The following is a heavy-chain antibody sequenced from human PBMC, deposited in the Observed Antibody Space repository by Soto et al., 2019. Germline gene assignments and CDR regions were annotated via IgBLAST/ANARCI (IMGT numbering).Heavy chain of an antibody. Sequence: QLQLVQSGAAVKKPGSSVKVSCKASGGTLNTYTISWVRQAPGQGLEWMGSILPFLGSTNYAKKFQGRVTITADQSTSTMERSSLRSEDTAVYFCARDVTAMEALYYYDTWGQGSLVTVSS. CDR3: ARDVTAMEALYYYDT. V-gene: IGHV1-69*08. D-gene: IGHD5-18*01. J-gene: IGHJ4*02. CDR1: GGTLNTYT. CDR2: ILPFLGST.